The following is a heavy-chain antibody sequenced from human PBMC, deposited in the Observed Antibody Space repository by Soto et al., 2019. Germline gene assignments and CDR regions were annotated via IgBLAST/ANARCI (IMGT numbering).Heavy chain of an antibody. D-gene: IGHD6-19*01. CDR2: ISGSGGST. J-gene: IGHJ4*02. CDR3: AKMSGRAVAGTDDY. V-gene: IGHV3-23*01. CDR1: GFTFSSYA. Sequence: GGSLRLSCAASGFTFSSYAMSWVRQAPGKGLEWVSAISGSGGSTYYADSVKGRFTISRDNSKNTLYLQMNSLRAEDTAVYYCAKMSGRAVAGTDDYWGQGTLVTVSS.